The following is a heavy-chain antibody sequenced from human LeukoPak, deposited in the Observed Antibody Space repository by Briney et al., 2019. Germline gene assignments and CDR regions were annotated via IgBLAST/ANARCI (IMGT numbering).Heavy chain of an antibody. Sequence: SVKVSCKASGGTFSSYAISWVRQAPGQGLEWMGGIIPIFGTANYAQKFQGRVTISADESTSTAYMELSSLRSEDTAVYYCARGGPYYYYGMDVWGQGTTVTVSS. J-gene: IGHJ6*02. CDR3: ARGGPYYYYGMDV. CDR1: GGTFSSYA. V-gene: IGHV1-69*13. CDR2: IIPIFGTA.